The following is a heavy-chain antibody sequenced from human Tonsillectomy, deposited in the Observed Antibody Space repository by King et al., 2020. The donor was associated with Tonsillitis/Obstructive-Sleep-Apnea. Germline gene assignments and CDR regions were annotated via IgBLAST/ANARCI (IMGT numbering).Heavy chain of an antibody. Sequence: VPLQESGPGLVKPSETLSLTCKVSGDSVTSGPFFWTWIRQPPGKELEWMGYLYYTGRTNYNPSLQSRVTISLDTSKNQFSLKLTSVTSADTAVYYCARGRDSGDYYYYYMDVWGTGTTLTVSS. CDR1: GDSVTSGPFF. CDR2: LYYTGRT. CDR3: ARGRDSGDYYYYYMDV. D-gene: IGHD4-17*01. V-gene: IGHV4-61*01. J-gene: IGHJ6*03.